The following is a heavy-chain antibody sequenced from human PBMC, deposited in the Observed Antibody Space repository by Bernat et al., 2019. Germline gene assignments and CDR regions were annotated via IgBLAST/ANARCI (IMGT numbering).Heavy chain of an antibody. D-gene: IGHD3-10*01. J-gene: IGHJ5*02. CDR2: ISGSGGST. CDR3: AKDPLLLWPGDHGGWFDP. CDR1: GFTFSSYA. Sequence: EVQLLESGGGLVQPGGSLRLSCAASGFTFSSYAMSWVRQAPGKGLEWVSAISGSGGSTYYADSVKGRFTISRDNSKNTLYLQMNSLRAEDTAVYYCAKDPLLLWPGDHGGWFDPWGQGTLVTVSS. V-gene: IGHV3-23*01.